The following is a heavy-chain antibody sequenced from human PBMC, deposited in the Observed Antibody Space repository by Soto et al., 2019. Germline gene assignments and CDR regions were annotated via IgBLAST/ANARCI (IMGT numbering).Heavy chain of an antibody. CDR2: MNPNSGNT. D-gene: IGHD6-13*01. V-gene: IGHV1-8*01. CDR3: ARGPGSWYYYYRAV. J-gene: IGHJ6*03. Sequence: QVQLVQSGAEVKKPGASVKVSCKASGYTFTSYDINWVRQATGQGLEWMGWMNPNSGNTGYAQKFQGRVTMTRNTSISTAYMELSSLGSEDTAGYYCARGPGSWYYYYRAVWGKWTTFTVSS. CDR1: GYTFTSYD.